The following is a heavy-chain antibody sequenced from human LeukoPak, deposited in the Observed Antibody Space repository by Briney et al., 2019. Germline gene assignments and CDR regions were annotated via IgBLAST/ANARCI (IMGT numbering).Heavy chain of an antibody. V-gene: IGHV4-30-4*01. Sequence: PSETLSLTCTVSGGSISSGDYYWSWIRQPPGKGLEWIGYIYYSGSTYYNPSLKSRVTISVDTSKNQFSLKLSSATAADTAVYYCARITLKWYYFDYWGQGTLVTVSS. CDR1: GGSISSGDYY. D-gene: IGHD1-20*01. CDR3: ARITLKWYYFDY. CDR2: IYYSGST. J-gene: IGHJ4*02.